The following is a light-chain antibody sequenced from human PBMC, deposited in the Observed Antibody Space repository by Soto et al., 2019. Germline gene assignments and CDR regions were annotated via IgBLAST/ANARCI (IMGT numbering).Light chain of an antibody. Sequence: QSALTQPASVSGSPGQSITIACAGTSRDVGAYDYVSWYQQYPGKAPKLIIYEVRNRPSGLSSRFSGSKSGNTASLTISRLQADDEATYYCSSYTSVNTRIFGGGTKLTVL. V-gene: IGLV2-14*01. CDR2: EVR. CDR1: SRDVGAYDY. J-gene: IGLJ2*01. CDR3: SSYTSVNTRI.